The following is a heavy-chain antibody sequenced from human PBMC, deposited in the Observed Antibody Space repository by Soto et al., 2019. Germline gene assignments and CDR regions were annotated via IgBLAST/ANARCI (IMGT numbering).Heavy chain of an antibody. CDR3: ARDRMFYGMDV. V-gene: IGHV3-23*01. CDR1: GFPFSSFC. J-gene: IGHJ6*02. Sequence: SLRLSCAASGFPFSSFCLTWVRQAPGRGLEWVSAISGSGSPTYYADSVKGRFTISRDDSKNTVSLQMNSLRAEDTAVYYCARDRMFYGMDVGGQGTTVNVS. CDR2: ISGSGSPT. D-gene: IGHD3-10*02.